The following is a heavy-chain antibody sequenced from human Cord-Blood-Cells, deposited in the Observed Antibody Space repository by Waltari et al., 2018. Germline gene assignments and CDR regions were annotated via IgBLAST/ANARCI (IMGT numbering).Heavy chain of an antibody. D-gene: IGHD4-17*01. CDR3: ARDTGLNYYYYYGMDV. Sequence: QVQLVQSGAAVKKPGSSVKVSCKASGGTFSSYASSCVRSPPVQGLEWMGGIIPIFGTANYAQKFQGRVTITADKSTSTAYMELSSLRSEDTAVYYCARDTGLNYYYYYGMDVWGQGTTVTVSS. J-gene: IGHJ6*02. V-gene: IGHV1-69*06. CDR2: IIPIFGTA. CDR1: GGTFSSYA.